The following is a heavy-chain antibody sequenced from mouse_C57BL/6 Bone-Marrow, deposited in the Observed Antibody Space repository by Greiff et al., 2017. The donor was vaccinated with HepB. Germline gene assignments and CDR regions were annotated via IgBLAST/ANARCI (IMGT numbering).Heavy chain of an antibody. D-gene: IGHD2-1*01. V-gene: IGHV1-19*01. Sequence: EVQLQQSGPVLVKPGASVKMSCKASGYTFTDYYMNWVKQSHGKSLEWIGVIYPYNGGTSYNQKFKGKATLTVDKSSSTAYMELNSLTSEDSAVYYCARSGYYGNYYAMDYWGQGTSVTVAS. CDR1: GYTFTDYY. CDR3: ARSGYYGNYYAMDY. J-gene: IGHJ4*01. CDR2: IYPYNGGT.